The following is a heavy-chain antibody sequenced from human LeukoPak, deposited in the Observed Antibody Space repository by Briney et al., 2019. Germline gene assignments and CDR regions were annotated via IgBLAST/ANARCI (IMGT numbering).Heavy chain of an antibody. J-gene: IGHJ3*02. CDR2: ISNSGGST. CDR3: AKDLSSSWPNALGI. Sequence: GGSLRLSCAASGFTFSSYAMSWVRQAPGKGLEWVSSISNSGGSTFYEDSVKGRFTISRDNSRDNSKNMVYLQMNSLRAEDTAVYYCAKDLSSSWPNALGIWGQGTMVTVSS. V-gene: IGHV3-23*01. D-gene: IGHD6-13*01. CDR1: GFTFSSYA.